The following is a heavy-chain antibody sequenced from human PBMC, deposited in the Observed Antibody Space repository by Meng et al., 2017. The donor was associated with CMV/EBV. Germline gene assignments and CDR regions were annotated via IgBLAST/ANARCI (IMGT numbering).Heavy chain of an antibody. CDR2: INPSGGST. CDR3: ARAGRIVGALDP. V-gene: IGHV1-46*01. J-gene: IGHJ5*02. CDR1: GYTFTSYY. D-gene: IGHD1-26*01. Sequence: ASVKVSCKASGYTFTSYYMHWVRQAPGQGLEWMGIINPSGGSTSYAQKFQGRVTMTRDTSTSTAYMELSSLRSEDTAVYYCARAGRIVGALDPWGQGTLVTVSS.